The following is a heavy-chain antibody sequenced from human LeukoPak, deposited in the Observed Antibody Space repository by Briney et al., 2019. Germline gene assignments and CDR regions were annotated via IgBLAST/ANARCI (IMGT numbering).Heavy chain of an antibody. CDR2: IIVILGKV. Sequence: GASVKVSCKASGYTFTGYYMHWVRQAPGQGLEWMGRIIVILGKVNYAQKFQGRLTITADKSTRTAYMDLNNLASEDTAIYFCARYIHPQGLIGYAMDVWGQGTTVIVSS. CDR3: ARYIHPQGLIGYAMDV. D-gene: IGHD2-15*01. CDR1: GYTFTGYY. J-gene: IGHJ6*02. V-gene: IGHV1-69*02.